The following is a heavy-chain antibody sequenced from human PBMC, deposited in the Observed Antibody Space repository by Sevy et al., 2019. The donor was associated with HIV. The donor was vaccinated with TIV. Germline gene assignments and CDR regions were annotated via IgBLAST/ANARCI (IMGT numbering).Heavy chain of an antibody. Sequence: ASVKVSCKASGYTFTSYDINWVRQATGQGLEWMGWLNPNSGNTGYAQKFQGRVTMTRNTSISTAYMELSSLRSEDTAVYYCARVSPKVRYFDWQKRGSWFDPWGQGTLVTVSS. J-gene: IGHJ5*02. CDR1: GYTFTSYD. CDR2: LNPNSGNT. D-gene: IGHD3-9*01. CDR3: ARVSPKVRYFDWQKRGSWFDP. V-gene: IGHV1-8*01.